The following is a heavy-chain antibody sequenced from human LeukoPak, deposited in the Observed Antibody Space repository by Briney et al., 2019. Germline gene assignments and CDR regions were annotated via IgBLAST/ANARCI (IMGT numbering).Heavy chain of an antibody. CDR2: TYYRSKWYN. D-gene: IGHD3-22*01. CDR1: GDSVSSNSAA. V-gene: IGHV6-1*01. CDR3: ARDIDFYGSRGYLNWFDP. J-gene: IGHJ5*02. Sequence: SQTLSLTCAISGDSVSSNSAAWNWIRQSPSRGLEWLGRTYYRSKWYNDYAVSVKSRITINPDTTKNQFSLQLNSVTPDDTAVYYCARDIDFYGSRGYLNWFDPWGQGTLVTVSS.